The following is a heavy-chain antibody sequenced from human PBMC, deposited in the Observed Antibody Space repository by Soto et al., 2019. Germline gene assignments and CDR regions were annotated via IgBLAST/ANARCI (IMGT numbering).Heavy chain of an antibody. J-gene: IGHJ6*02. D-gene: IGHD3-22*01. CDR2: TSGSGGST. Sequence: EVQLLESGGGLVQPGGSLRLSCAASGFRFSTYAMSWVRQAPGKGLEWVSATSGSGGSTYYADSVKGRFSISRDNSKNTLYLQMNSLRAEDSAVYFCAKGVNYSDSSGYYSYYYNGMDVWGQGTTVTVSS. CDR3: AKGVNYSDSSGYYSYYYNGMDV. V-gene: IGHV3-23*01. CDR1: GFRFSTYA.